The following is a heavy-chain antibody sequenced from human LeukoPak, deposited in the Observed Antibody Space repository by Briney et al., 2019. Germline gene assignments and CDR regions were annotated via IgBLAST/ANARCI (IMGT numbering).Heavy chain of an antibody. CDR3: ARWRPKYYYDSSGPRYFDY. CDR1: GYSISSGYY. D-gene: IGHD3-22*01. Sequence: SETLSLTCTVSGYSISSGYYWAWIRQPPGGGLEWIGNSYHSGNTYYNPSLRSRVSLSVDKSKNQFSLKLSSVTAADTAVYYCARWRPKYYYDSSGPRYFDYWGQGTLVTVSS. J-gene: IGHJ4*02. V-gene: IGHV4-38-2*02. CDR2: SYHSGNT.